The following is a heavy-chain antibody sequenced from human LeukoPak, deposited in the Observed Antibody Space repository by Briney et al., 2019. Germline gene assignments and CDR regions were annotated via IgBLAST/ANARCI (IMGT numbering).Heavy chain of an antibody. CDR3: ARDRAIGYCSGGSCPYYFDY. V-gene: IGHV1-3*01. J-gene: IGHJ4*02. Sequence: ASVKVSCKASGYTFTSYAMHWVRQAPGQRLEWMGWINAGNGNTKYSQKFQGRVTITRDTSASTAYMELSSLRSEGTAVYYCARDRAIGYCSGGSCPYYFDYWGQGTLVTVSS. CDR2: INAGNGNT. CDR1: GYTFTSYA. D-gene: IGHD2-15*01.